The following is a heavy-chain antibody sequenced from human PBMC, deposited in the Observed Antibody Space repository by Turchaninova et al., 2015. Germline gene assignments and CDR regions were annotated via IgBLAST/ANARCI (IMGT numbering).Heavy chain of an antibody. CDR3: AKFDGKFCSRTSCFFDS. J-gene: IGHJ4*02. V-gene: IGHV3-23*01. CDR2: LSGSGVST. Sequence: GGSLRLSCAASGFTFSSYAMTWVRQAPGKGLEWVSGLSGSGVSTYYADSVKGRFTISRDNSKNTLYLQMNNLRAEDTAIYYCAKFDGKFCSRTSCFFDSWGRGTPVTVSS. CDR1: GFTFSSYA. D-gene: IGHD2-2*01.